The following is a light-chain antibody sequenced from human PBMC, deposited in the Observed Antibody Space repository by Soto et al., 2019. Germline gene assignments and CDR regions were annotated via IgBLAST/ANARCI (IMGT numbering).Light chain of an antibody. CDR3: SSYTSSNTPYV. Sequence: QSALTQPASVSGSPGQSITISCTGSSSDVGAYNFVSWYQHHPGKAPKLILYEVTTPPSGVSSRFSGSKSGNTASLTISGLQADDEANYYCSSYTSSNTPYVFGTGTKLTVL. CDR1: SSDVGAYNF. CDR2: EVT. V-gene: IGLV2-14*01. J-gene: IGLJ1*01.